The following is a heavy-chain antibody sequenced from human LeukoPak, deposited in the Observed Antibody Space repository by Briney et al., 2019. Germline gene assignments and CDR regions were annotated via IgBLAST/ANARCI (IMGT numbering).Heavy chain of an antibody. V-gene: IGHV1-18*01. CDR1: GYTFTSYG. CDR2: ISAYNGNT. Sequence: ASVKVSCKASGYTFTSYGISWVRQAPGQGLEWMGWISAYNGNTNYAQKLQGRVTMTTDTSTSTAYMELRSPRSDDTAVYYCARDRKGGYDSSGYSLYYWGQGTLVTVSS. D-gene: IGHD3-22*01. J-gene: IGHJ4*02. CDR3: ARDRKGGYDSSGYSLYY.